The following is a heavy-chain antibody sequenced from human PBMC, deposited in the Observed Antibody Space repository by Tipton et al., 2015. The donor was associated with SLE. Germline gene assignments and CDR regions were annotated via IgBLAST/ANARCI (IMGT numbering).Heavy chain of an antibody. V-gene: IGHV4-34*01. D-gene: IGHD3-16*01. J-gene: IGHJ4*02. CDR1: SGSFSGYW. CDR2: FTRSGGT. Sequence: TLSLNRAAYSGSFSGYWWSWIRQPPRKGLAWIGDFTRSGGTHYNPSLKNRVSISAVRSKNQFSLKLSSVTAADTAVYYCARRPWGDYYMDYWGQGTLVTVSS. CDR3: ARRPWGDYYMDY.